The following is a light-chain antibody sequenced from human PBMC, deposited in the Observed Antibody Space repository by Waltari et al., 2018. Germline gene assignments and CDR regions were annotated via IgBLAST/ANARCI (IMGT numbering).Light chain of an antibody. CDR2: SNN. CDR1: GSNTENYS. V-gene: IGLV1-44*01. CDR3: AAWDDSLGGPL. J-gene: IGLJ2*01. Sequence: QSGLTQPPSASGTPGQRVTISCSGSGSNTENYSVNGYQQLPGTAAKLLIYSNNQRPSGVPDRFSGSKSGTSASLAISGLQSDDEGDYYCAAWDDSLGGPLFGGGTELTVL.